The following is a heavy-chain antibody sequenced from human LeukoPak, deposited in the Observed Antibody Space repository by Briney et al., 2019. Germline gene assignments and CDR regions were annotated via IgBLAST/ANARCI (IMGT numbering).Heavy chain of an antibody. Sequence: ASVKVSCKASGYTFTSYSIGWVRQAPGQGLEWMGWISVYNGNTNYAQNLQGRVTMTTDTSTSTAYMELRSLRSDDTAVYYCARAYSSSANWFDPWGQGTLVTVSS. J-gene: IGHJ5*02. V-gene: IGHV1-18*01. CDR3: ARAYSSSANWFDP. D-gene: IGHD6-13*01. CDR2: ISVYNGNT. CDR1: GYTFTSYS.